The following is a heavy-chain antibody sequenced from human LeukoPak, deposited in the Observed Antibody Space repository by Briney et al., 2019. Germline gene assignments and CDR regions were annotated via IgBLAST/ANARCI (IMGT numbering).Heavy chain of an antibody. D-gene: IGHD2-15*01. CDR1: GFTFSSYW. CDR2: INSDGSST. V-gene: IGHV3-74*01. CDR3: AGGRSHCSGGSCYPFFDY. Sequence: PGGSLRLSCAASGFTFSSYWMHWVRQAPGKGLVWVSRINSDGSSTSYADSVKGRFTISRDNAKNTLYLQMNSLRAEDTAVYYCAGGRSHCSGGSCYPFFDYWGQGTLVTVSS. J-gene: IGHJ4*02.